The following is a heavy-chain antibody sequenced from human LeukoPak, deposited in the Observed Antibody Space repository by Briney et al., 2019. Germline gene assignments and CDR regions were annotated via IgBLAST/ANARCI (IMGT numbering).Heavy chain of an antibody. CDR1: GFTFGDFT. V-gene: IGHV3-49*04. CDR2: IRGKVYGGTT. Sequence: PGGSLRLSCTASGFTFGDFTLGWVRQAPGKGLGWLGFIRGKVYGGTTEYAASVKGRFTFSRDDSKSIAYLQMNSLKTEDTAVYYCTRAVPHTDYWGQGTVVTVSS. D-gene: IGHD6-19*01. CDR3: TRAVPHTDY. J-gene: IGHJ4*02.